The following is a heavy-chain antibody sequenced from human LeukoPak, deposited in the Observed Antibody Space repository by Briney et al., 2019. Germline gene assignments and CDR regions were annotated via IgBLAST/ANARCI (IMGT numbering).Heavy chain of an antibody. V-gene: IGHV3-23*01. D-gene: IGHD3-10*01. CDR1: GFPFSSHG. CDR3: AREGLLWFGESTIPLNYYYYYLDV. CDR2: IIGGGGST. Sequence: PGGSLRLSCAASGFPFSSHGMSWVRQAPGKGLEWVSGIIGGGGSTYYADSVKGRFTISGDNSRNTLFLQMNSLRAEDTAVYYCAREGLLWFGESTIPLNYYYYYLDVWGKGTTVTVSS. J-gene: IGHJ6*03.